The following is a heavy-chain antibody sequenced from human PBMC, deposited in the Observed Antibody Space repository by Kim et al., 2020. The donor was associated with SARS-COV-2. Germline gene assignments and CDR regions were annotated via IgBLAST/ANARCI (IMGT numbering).Heavy chain of an antibody. V-gene: IGHV1-2*04. J-gene: IGHJ6*02. CDR1: GYTFTGYY. D-gene: IGHD3-16*01. Sequence: ASVKVSCKASGYTFTGYYMHWVRQAPGQGLEWMGWINPNSGGTNYAQKFQGWVTMTRDTSISTAYMELSRLRSDDTAVYYCARDRVGGDGPYYGMDVWGQGTTVTVSS. CDR2: INPNSGGT. CDR3: ARDRVGGDGPYYGMDV.